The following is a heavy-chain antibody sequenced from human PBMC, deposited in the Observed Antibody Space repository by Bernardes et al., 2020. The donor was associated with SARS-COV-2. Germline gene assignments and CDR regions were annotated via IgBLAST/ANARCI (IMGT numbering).Heavy chain of an antibody. D-gene: IGHD3-10*01. CDR3: ARDDLRGSGAFDM. Sequence: SETLSLTCTVSGYSITSGYYWGWIRQPPGKGLEWIGSIYHSGSTSYNPSLKSRVTISVDTSKNQFSLGLSSVTATDTAVYYCARDDLRGSGAFDMWGQGTVVTVSS. V-gene: IGHV4-38-2*02. CDR2: IYHSGST. J-gene: IGHJ3*02. CDR1: GYSITSGYY.